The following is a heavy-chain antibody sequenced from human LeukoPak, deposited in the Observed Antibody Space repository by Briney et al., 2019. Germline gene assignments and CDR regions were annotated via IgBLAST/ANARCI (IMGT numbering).Heavy chain of an antibody. Sequence: SLRLSRTASGFSLTNYAVRWFRQAPGKGLEWVGYIRSKASGGTTEYAASVKGRFSISRDDSKSIAYLQMNSLKTEDTAVYYCSSDYSSGWYYFDYWGQGTLVTVSS. CDR1: GFSLTNYA. CDR3: SSDYSSGWYYFDY. D-gene: IGHD6-19*01. J-gene: IGHJ4*02. V-gene: IGHV3-49*03. CDR2: IRSKASGGTT.